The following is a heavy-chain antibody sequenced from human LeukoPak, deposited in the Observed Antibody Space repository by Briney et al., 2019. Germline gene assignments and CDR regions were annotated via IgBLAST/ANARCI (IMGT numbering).Heavy chain of an antibody. Sequence: ASVKVSCKASGYTFTSYYMHWVRQAPGQGLEWMGIINPSGGSTSYAQKFQGRVTMTRDMSTSTVYMELSSLRSEDTAVYYCARASYYGSGSSSWFDPWGQGTLVTVSS. CDR3: ARASYYGSGSSSWFDP. CDR2: INPSGGST. D-gene: IGHD3-10*01. V-gene: IGHV1-46*01. J-gene: IGHJ5*02. CDR1: GYTFTSYY.